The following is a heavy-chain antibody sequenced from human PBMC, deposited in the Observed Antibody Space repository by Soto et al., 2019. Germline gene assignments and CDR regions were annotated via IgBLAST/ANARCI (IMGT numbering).Heavy chain of an antibody. Sequence: PGGSLRLSCAASGFTFSNAWMSWVRQAPGKGLEWVGRIKSKTDGGTTDYAAPVKGRFTISRDDSKNTLYLQMNSLKTEDTAVYYCTTLRFLEWLFPVYYYYYMDVWGKGTTVTVSS. J-gene: IGHJ6*03. CDR1: GFTFSNAW. CDR2: IKSKTDGGTT. D-gene: IGHD3-3*01. V-gene: IGHV3-15*01. CDR3: TTLRFLEWLFPVYYYYYMDV.